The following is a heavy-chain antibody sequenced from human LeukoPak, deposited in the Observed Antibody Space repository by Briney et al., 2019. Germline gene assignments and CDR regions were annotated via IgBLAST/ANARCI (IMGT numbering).Heavy chain of an antibody. D-gene: IGHD3-16*01. J-gene: IGHJ4*02. V-gene: IGHV1-2*02. CDR1: GYKFTDDY. Sequence: ASVKVSCKASGYKFTDDYMHWVRQAPGQGLEFMGWINPDSGFTNYAQKFKGRVTMTRDTSISTAYLEVRSLTSDDTAVYYCAPTAEAYTGWWKVWGQGTLVTVSS. CDR3: APTAEAYTGWWKV. CDR2: INPDSGFT.